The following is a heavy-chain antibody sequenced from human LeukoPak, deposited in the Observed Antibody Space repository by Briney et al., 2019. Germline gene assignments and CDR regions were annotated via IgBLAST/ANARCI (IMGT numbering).Heavy chain of an antibody. CDR3: ARRIAARPPHRSYFDY. CDR2: MNPNSGNT. V-gene: IGHV1-8*01. CDR1: GYTFTSYD. Sequence: GASVKVSCKASGYTFTSYDINWVRQATGQGLEWMGWMNPNSGNTGYAQKFQGRATMTRNTSISTAYMELSSLRSEDTAVYYCARRIAARPPHRSYFDYWGQGTLVTVSS. J-gene: IGHJ4*02. D-gene: IGHD6-6*01.